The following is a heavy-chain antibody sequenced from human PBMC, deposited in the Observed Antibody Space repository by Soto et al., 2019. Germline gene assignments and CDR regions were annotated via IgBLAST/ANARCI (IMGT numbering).Heavy chain of an antibody. Sequence: GGSLRLSCAASGFTVSSNYMSWVRQAPGKGLEWVSVIYGGGTTYYADSVKGRFTISRDNSKNTLFLQVNSLRVEDTAVYYCVQTTGWPGFDFWGQGTLVTVSS. CDR1: GFTVSSNY. V-gene: IGHV3-53*01. D-gene: IGHD6-19*01. CDR2: IYGGGTT. CDR3: VQTTGWPGFDF. J-gene: IGHJ4*02.